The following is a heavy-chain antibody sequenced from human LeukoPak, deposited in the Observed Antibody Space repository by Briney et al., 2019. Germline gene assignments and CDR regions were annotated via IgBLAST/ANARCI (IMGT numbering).Heavy chain of an antibody. D-gene: IGHD2-8*01. Sequence: PGGSLRLSCSASRFIFSSSLMFWVRQAPGKGLEYVAAISGNGGSTYHSDTVYGRFTTSRDNSKNTLYLQMSSLRAEDTALYYCVKDNGQGGFDFWGQGTLVTVSA. J-gene: IGHJ4*02. CDR1: RFIFSSSL. CDR3: VKDNGQGGFDF. V-gene: IGHV3-64D*09. CDR2: ISGNGGST.